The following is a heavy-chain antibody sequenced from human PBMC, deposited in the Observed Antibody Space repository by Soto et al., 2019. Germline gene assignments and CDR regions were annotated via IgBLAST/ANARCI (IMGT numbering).Heavy chain of an antibody. CDR1: GYSFTIYG. Sequence: QDPLLQSGAEVKKPGASVTVSCNASGYSFTIYGITWVRQAPGQGLEWMGWISAFNGNTHYAQKLQGRVTMTTDASTSTAYMELGSLRSDDTAVYYCARDRGVAPPVAGNTHYYYYMDVWGKGTTVTVSS. CDR2: ISAFNGNT. J-gene: IGHJ6*03. CDR3: ARDRGVAPPVAGNTHYYYYMDV. D-gene: IGHD6-19*01. V-gene: IGHV1-18*01.